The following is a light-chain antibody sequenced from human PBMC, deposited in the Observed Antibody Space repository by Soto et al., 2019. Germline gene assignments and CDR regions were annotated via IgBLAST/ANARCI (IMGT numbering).Light chain of an antibody. Sequence: EISITQSPATLSVSPGERATLSCRASQSVSSNLAWYQQKPGQAPRLLIYGASTRATGIPARFSGSGSGTEFTLTISSLQSEDFAVYYCQQYNNWPWTFGQGTKVDI. CDR1: QSVSSN. J-gene: IGKJ1*01. V-gene: IGKV3-15*01. CDR3: QQYNNWPWT. CDR2: GAS.